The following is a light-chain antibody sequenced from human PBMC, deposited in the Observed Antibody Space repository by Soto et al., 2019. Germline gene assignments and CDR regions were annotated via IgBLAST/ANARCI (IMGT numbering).Light chain of an antibody. CDR1: QSVSSY. Sequence: EIVLTQSPATLSLSPGERATLSCRASQSVSSYLACDQQKPGQAPRLLIYEASNMATGIPARFSGSGSGTDFTLTIGSIEPEDFAVSYCQQRSEWTPFPFGPGTKVDI. CDR3: QQRSEWTPFP. J-gene: IGKJ3*01. CDR2: EAS. V-gene: IGKV3-11*01.